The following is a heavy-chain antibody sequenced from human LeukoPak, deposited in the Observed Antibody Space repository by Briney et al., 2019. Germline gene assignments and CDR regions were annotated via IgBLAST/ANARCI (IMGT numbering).Heavy chain of an antibody. V-gene: IGHV3-49*04. CDR1: GFTFSSYG. CDR2: IRSKAYGGTT. CDR3: TRDKTYYYDSSGFYFDY. J-gene: IGHJ4*02. Sequence: GGSLRLSCAASGFTFSSYGMHWVRQAPGKGLEWVGFIRSKAYGGTTEYAASVKGRFTISRDDSKSIAYLQMNSLKTEDTAVYYCTRDKTYYYDSSGFYFDYWGQGTLVTVSS. D-gene: IGHD3-22*01.